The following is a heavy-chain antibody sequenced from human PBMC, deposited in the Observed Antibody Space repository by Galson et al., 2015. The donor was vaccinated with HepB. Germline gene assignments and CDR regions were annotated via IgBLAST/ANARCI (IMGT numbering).Heavy chain of an antibody. Sequence: PALVTPPQPLTLTCTFSGFSLSTSGMRVSWIRQPPGKALEWLARIDWDDDKFDSTSRKTRLTISKDTSKNQVVRTRTNMDPVDTATYYWARTLPYYYGMDVWGQGTTVTVSS. V-gene: IGHV2-70*04. J-gene: IGHJ6*02. CDR3: ARTLPYYYGMDV. CDR2: IDWDDDK. CDR1: GFSLSTSGMR.